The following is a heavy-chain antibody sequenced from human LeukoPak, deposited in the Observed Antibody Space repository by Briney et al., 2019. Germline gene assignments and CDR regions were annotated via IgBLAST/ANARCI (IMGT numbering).Heavy chain of an antibody. CDR2: IGGSGGST. CDR3: AKRALGSFYYFDY. V-gene: IGHV3-23*01. Sequence: GGSLRLSCAASGFPFSSHAMSWVRQAPGKGLEWVSAIGGSGGSTYYADSVKGRVTISRDNSKNTLYLQMNSLRDEDTALYYCAKRALGSFYYFDYWGQGALVTVSS. J-gene: IGHJ4*02. CDR1: GFPFSSHA.